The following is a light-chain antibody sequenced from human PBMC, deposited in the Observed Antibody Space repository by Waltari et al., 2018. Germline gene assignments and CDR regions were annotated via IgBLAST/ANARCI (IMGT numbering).Light chain of an antibody. CDR1: QSLLHTDGYTY. J-gene: IGKJ4*01. V-gene: IGKV2-40*01. Sequence: DIVMTQTPLSLPVTPGEPASISCRSSQSLLHTDGYTYLDWYLQKPGQSPQLLIYGGSNRASGVPDRFSGSGSGTDFTLKISKVEAEDVGVHYCMQHKALPLTFGGGTKVEIK. CDR2: GGS. CDR3: MQHKALPLT.